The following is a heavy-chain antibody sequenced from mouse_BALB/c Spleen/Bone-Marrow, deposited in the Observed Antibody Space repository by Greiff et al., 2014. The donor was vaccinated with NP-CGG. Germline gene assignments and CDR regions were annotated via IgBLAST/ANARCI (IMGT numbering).Heavy chain of an antibody. V-gene: IGHV2-6-1*01. Sequence: VQLQQSGPGLVAPSQSLSITCTISGFSLTSYGVRWVRQPPGKGLEWLGVIWSDGSTTYNSAPKSRLSISKDNSKSQVFLKMNSLQTDDTAMYYCARDGGYAMDYWGQGTSVTVSS. CDR3: ARDGGYAMDY. J-gene: IGHJ4*01. CDR2: IWSDGST. CDR1: GFSLTSYG.